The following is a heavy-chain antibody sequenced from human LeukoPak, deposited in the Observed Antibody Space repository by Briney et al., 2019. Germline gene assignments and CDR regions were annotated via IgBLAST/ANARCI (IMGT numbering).Heavy chain of an antibody. V-gene: IGHV4-59*08. CDR3: ARHVWLQPFDY. J-gene: IGHJ4*02. D-gene: IGHD3-9*01. Sequence: PSETLSLTCTVSGGSMNSYYWSWIRQSPGKGLEWIGYIYYSGSTNYNPSLKSRVTISVDTSKNQFSLKLSSVTAADTAVYYCARHVWLQPFDYWGQGTLVTVSS. CDR1: GGSMNSYY. CDR2: IYYSGST.